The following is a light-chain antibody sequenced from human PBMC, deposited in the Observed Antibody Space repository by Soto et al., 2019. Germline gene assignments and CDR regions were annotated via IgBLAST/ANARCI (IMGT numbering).Light chain of an antibody. CDR2: DAS. Sequence: EIVLTHSPATLSLSPGERATLSCRASQSISSYLAWYQHKPGQAPRLLIYDASNRATDIPARFSGSGSGTDFTLTISSLEPEDFAIYYCQQRSNWPRVTFGPGTKVDIK. J-gene: IGKJ3*01. V-gene: IGKV3-11*01. CDR1: QSISSY. CDR3: QQRSNWPRVT.